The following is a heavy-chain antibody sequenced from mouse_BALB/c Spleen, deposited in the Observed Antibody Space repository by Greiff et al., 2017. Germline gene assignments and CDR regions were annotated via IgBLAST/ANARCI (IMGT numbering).Heavy chain of an antibody. CDR2: ISSGGSYT. CDR3: ARRGYDYDNYYAMDY. D-gene: IGHD2-4*01. J-gene: IGHJ4*01. Sequence: EVKLVESGGVLVKPGGSLKLSCAASGFTFSSYGMSWVRQTPDKRLEWVATISSGGSYTYYPDSVKGRFTISRDNAKNTLYLQMSSLKSEDTAMYYCARRGYDYDNYYAMDYWGQGTSVTVSS. V-gene: IGHV5-6*02. CDR1: GFTFSSYG.